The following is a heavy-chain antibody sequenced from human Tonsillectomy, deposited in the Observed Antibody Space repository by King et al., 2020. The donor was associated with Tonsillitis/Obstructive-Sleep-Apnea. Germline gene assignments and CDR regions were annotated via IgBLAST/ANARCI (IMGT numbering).Heavy chain of an antibody. CDR1: GGSISSYY. CDR3: ARGIRGDNDAFDI. Sequence: VQLQESGPGLVKPSESLSLTCTVSGGSISSYYWSWIRQPPGKVLECLGYIYYSGSTNYNPSLKSRVTISVETSKNQFSLKLSSVTAADTAVYYCARGIRGDNDAFDIWGQGTMVTVSS. CDR2: IYYSGST. D-gene: IGHD3-10*01. J-gene: IGHJ3*02. V-gene: IGHV4-59*01.